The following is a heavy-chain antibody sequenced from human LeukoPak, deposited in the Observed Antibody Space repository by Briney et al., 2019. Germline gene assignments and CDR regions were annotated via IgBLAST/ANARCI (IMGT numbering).Heavy chain of an antibody. V-gene: IGHV3-23*01. CDR3: AKDLDYYGSGTEWADP. CDR1: GFSFSSYA. J-gene: IGHJ5*02. CDR2: LSGSGGST. D-gene: IGHD3-10*01. Sequence: PGGSLRLSCAASGFSFSSYAMTWVRQAPGKGLEWVSALSGSGGSTYYADSVKGRFTISRDNSKNTLYLQMNSLRAEDTAVYYCAKDLDYYGSGTEWADPWGQGTLVTVSS.